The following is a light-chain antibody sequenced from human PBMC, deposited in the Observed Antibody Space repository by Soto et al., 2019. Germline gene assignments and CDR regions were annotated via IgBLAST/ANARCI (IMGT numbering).Light chain of an antibody. V-gene: IGLV2-8*01. J-gene: IGLJ3*02. Sequence: QSALTQPPSASGSLGQSVTFSCTGTSSDVGGYTYVSWYQQHPGKAPKLIIYEVHKRPSGVADRFSGSIDSSSNSASLTISGLKTEDEADYYCQSYDSSNRVFGGGTKLTV. CDR2: EVH. CDR3: QSYDSSNRV. CDR1: SSDVGGYTY.